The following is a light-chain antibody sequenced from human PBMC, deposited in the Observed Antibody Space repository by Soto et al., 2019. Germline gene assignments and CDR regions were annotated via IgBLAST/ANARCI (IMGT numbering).Light chain of an antibody. Sequence: EIVLTQSPGTLSLSPGERATLSCRASQSVSSSYLAWYQQKPGQAPRLLIYDASSRATGIPDRFSGSGSGRDFTLAISSLEPEDFAVYYCQQRSNWPPEITFGQGTRLEI. CDR2: DAS. V-gene: IGKV3D-20*02. J-gene: IGKJ5*01. CDR1: QSVSSSY. CDR3: QQRSNWPPEIT.